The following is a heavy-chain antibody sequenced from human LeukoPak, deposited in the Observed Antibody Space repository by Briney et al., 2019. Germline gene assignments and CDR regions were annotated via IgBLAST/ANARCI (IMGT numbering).Heavy chain of an antibody. J-gene: IGHJ4*01. CDR3: AKKLPGASFYFDF. CDR1: GFTFSNYA. CDR2: IGSGGYT. Sequence: GGSLRLSCAASGFTFSNYAMNWVRQAPGKGLEYVSSIGSGGYTFYAGSVRGRFSISRDISQNTVFLQMNSLRAEDTAIYFCAKKLPGASFYFDFWGQGTRVSVSS. D-gene: IGHD7-27*01. V-gene: IGHV3-23*01.